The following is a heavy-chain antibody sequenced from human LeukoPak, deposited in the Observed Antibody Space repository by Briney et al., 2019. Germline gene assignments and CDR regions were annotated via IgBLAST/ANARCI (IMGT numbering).Heavy chain of an antibody. V-gene: IGHV3-15*01. Sequence: GGSLRLSCAASGFTFSNAWMSWVRQAPGKGLEWVGRIKSKTDGGTTDYAAPVKGRFTISRDDSKNTLYLQMNSLKTEDTAVYYCTTDLYYYDSSGHYSWGQGTLVTVSS. CDR3: TTDLYYYDSSGHYS. D-gene: IGHD3-22*01. J-gene: IGHJ4*02. CDR1: GFTFSNAW. CDR2: IKSKTDGGTT.